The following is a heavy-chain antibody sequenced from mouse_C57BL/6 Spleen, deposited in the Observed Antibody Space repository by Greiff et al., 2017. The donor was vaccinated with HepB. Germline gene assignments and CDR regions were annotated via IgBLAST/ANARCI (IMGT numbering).Heavy chain of an antibody. CDR3: ARGGGFAY. CDR1: GYTFTSYT. CDR2: INPSSGYT. Sequence: QVQLKESGAELARPGASVKMSCKASGYTFTSYTMHWVKQRPGQGLEWIGYINPSSGYTKYNQKFKDKATLTADKSSSTAYMQLSSLTSEDSAFYYCARGGGFAYWGQGTLVTVSA. V-gene: IGHV1-4*01. J-gene: IGHJ3*01.